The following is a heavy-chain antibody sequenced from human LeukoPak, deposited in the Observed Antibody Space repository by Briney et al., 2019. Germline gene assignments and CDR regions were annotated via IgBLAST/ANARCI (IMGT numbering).Heavy chain of an antibody. Sequence: ASVKVSCKASGYTFTSYGISWVRQAPGQGLEWMGWISAYNGNTNYAQKLQGRVTMTTDTSTSTAYMELRSLRSDDTAVYYCAREIVEPGGPVRGVSYYFDYWGQGTLVTVSS. CDR3: AREIVEPGGPVRGVSYYFDY. J-gene: IGHJ4*02. CDR1: GYTFTSYG. V-gene: IGHV1-18*01. D-gene: IGHD3-10*01. CDR2: ISAYNGNT.